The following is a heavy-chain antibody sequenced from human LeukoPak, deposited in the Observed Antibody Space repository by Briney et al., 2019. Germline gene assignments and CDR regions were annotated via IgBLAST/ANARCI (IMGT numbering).Heavy chain of an antibody. CDR1: GFTFSRYT. CDR2: IRSKAYGGTT. J-gene: IGHJ4*02. V-gene: IGHV3-49*03. CDR3: TRDDVDGYNYRFDY. D-gene: IGHD5-24*01. Sequence: PGGSLRLSCAASGFTFSRYTMSWFRQAPGKGLEWVGFIRSKAYGGTTEYAASVKGRFTISRDDSKSIAYLQMNSLKTEDTAVYYCTRDDVDGYNYRFDYWGQGTLVTVSS.